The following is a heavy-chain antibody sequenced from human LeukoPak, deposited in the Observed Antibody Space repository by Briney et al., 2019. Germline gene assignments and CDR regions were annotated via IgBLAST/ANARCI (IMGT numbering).Heavy chain of an antibody. CDR1: GFTFSSYA. D-gene: IGHD3-16*01. Sequence: GGSLRLSCAASGFTFSSYAMHWVRQAPGKGLEWVAVISYDGSNKYYADSVKGRFTISRDNSKNTLYLQLNRLRAEDTALYYCARVGYVDEAFDNWGQGVLVTVSS. CDR2: ISYDGSNK. V-gene: IGHV3-30*04. CDR3: ARVGYVDEAFDN. J-gene: IGHJ4*02.